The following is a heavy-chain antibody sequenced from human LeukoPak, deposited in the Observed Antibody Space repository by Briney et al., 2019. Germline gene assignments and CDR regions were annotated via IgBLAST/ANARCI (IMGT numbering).Heavy chain of an antibody. Sequence: ASVKVSCKASRYTFTDYYMHWVRQAPGQGLEWMGWINPNSGATNYAQKLQGRVTMTRDTSISTAYMELSRLRSDDTAVYYCARVGYYYYGMDVWGQGTTVTVSS. CDR3: ARVGYYYYGMDV. J-gene: IGHJ6*02. V-gene: IGHV1-2*02. CDR2: INPNSGAT. CDR1: RYTFTDYY.